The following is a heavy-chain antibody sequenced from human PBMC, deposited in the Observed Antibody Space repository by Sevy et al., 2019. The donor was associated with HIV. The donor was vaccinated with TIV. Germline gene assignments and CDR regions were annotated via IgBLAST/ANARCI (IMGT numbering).Heavy chain of an antibody. J-gene: IGHJ5*02. D-gene: IGHD3-3*01. CDR2: IYYSGST. CDR1: GGSVSSGSYY. Sequence: SETLSLTCTVSGGSVSSGSYYWSWIRQPPGKGLEWIGYIYYSGSTNYNPSLKSRVTISVDTSKNQFSLKLSSVTAAETAVYYCARGGGPIFGVVIADFDPWGQGTLVTVSS. V-gene: IGHV4-61*01. CDR3: ARGGGPIFGVVIADFDP.